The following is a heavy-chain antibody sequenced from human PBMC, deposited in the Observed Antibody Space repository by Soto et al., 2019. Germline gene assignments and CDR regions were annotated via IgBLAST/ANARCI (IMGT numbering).Heavy chain of an antibody. D-gene: IGHD6-19*01. Sequence: QVQLVESGGGVVQPGGSLRLSCAASGFTFSNYAVHWVRQAPGKGLEWVTFISYDGTTKHYADSVKGRFTVSRDNARNMFSLQMNSLRADDTAVYYCARERGTGQWLVFDSWGQGTLVIVSS. J-gene: IGHJ4*02. V-gene: IGHV3-30-3*01. CDR1: GFTFSNYA. CDR3: ARERGTGQWLVFDS. CDR2: ISYDGTTK.